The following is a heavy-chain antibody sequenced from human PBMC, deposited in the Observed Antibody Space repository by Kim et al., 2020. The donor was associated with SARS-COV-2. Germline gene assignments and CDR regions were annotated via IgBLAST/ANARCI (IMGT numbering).Heavy chain of an antibody. J-gene: IGHJ2*01. CDR1: GGSISSSSYY. D-gene: IGHD3-16*01. CDR2: IYYSGST. CDR3: ARGGGWLQRYFDL. Sequence: SETLSLTCTVSGGSISSSSYYWGWIRQPPGKGLEWIGSIYYSGSTYYNPSLKSRVTISVDTSKNQFSLKLSSVTAADTAVYYCARGGGWLQRYFDLWGRGTLVTVSS. V-gene: IGHV4-39*01.